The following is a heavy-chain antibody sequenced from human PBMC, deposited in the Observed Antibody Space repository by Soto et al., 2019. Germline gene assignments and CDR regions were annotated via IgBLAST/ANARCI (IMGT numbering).Heavy chain of an antibody. CDR3: ARVGSETRCSDYLYYYMDV. D-gene: IGHD2-2*01. CDR1: GFPFSHYA. CDR2: IGSDGRNT. V-gene: IGHV3-64*01. J-gene: IGHJ6*03. Sequence: QLVESGGGLVQPGGSLRLSCAASGFPFSHYAMQWVRQAPGKGLEYVSAIGSDGRNTYYENSVRGRFTISRDNSKNTLYLHMGSLRAEDMAVYYCARVGSETRCSDYLYYYMDVWGKGTTITVSS.